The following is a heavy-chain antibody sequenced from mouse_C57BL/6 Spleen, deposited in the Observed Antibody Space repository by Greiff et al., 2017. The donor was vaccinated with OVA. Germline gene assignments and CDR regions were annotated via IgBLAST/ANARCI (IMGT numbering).Heavy chain of an antibody. CDR1: GYTFTSYW. J-gene: IGHJ3*01. Sequence: QVQLKQPGAELVRPGSSVKLSCKASGYTFTSYWMHWVKQRPIQGLEWIGNIDPSDSETHYNQKFKDKATLTVDKSSSTAYMQLSSLTSEDAAVYYCARRAAGDGYYPFAYWGQGTLVTVSA. CDR2: IDPSDSET. CDR3: ARRAAGDGYYPFAY. D-gene: IGHD2-3*01. V-gene: IGHV1-52*01.